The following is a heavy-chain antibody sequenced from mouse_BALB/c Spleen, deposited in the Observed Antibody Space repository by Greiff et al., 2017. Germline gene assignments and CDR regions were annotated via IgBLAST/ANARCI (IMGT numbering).Heavy chain of an antibody. D-gene: IGHD2-4*01. CDR3: ASYDDGPWLAY. V-gene: IGHV5-12-1*01. J-gene: IGHJ3*01. CDR2: ISSGGGST. CDR1: GFAFSSYD. Sequence: EVQGVESGGGLVKPGGSLKLSCAASGFAFSSYDMSWVRQTPEKRLEWVAYISSGGGSTYYPDTVKGRFTISRDNAKNTLYLQMSSLKSEDTAMYYCASYDDGPWLAYWGQGTLVTVSA.